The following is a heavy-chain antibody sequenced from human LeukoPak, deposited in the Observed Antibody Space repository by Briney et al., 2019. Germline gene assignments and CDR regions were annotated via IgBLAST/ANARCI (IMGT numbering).Heavy chain of an antibody. D-gene: IGHD5-12*01. Sequence: GXXLXLSCAASGFTFSSYGMQWVRQAPGEGLEGVAVISYDGSTKYYGDTVKGRFTISRDNSENTLYLQMDSLRTEDTAVYYCAKEADSSGYGANFDYWGQGTLVTVSS. J-gene: IGHJ4*02. CDR3: AKEADSSGYGANFDY. CDR2: ISYDGSTK. CDR1: GFTFSSYG. V-gene: IGHV3-33*05.